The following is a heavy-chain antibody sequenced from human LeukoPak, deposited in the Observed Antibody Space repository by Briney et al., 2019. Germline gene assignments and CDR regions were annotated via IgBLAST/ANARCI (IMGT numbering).Heavy chain of an antibody. CDR1: GGXISSYY. D-gene: IGHD3-22*01. CDR2: IYYSGST. Sequence: PSETLSLTCSVSGGXISSYYWSWIRQPPGKGLEWIGYIYYSGSTNYNPSLKSRVTISVDTSKNKFSLKLSSVTAADTAVYYCARGLYYYDSSHAFDIWGQGTMVTVSS. CDR3: ARGLYYYDSSHAFDI. J-gene: IGHJ3*02. V-gene: IGHV4-59*01.